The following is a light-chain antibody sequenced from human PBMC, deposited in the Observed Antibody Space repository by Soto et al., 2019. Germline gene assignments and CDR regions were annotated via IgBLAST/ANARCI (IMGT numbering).Light chain of an antibody. CDR1: QTISSW. J-gene: IGKJ1*01. Sequence: DIQMTQSPSTLYGSVGDRVTITCRASQTISSWLGWYQQKPGKAPKLLIYKASTLKSGVPSRFSGSGSGTEFTLTISSLQPDDFATYYCQQYNSYPWTFGQGTKVEIK. CDR3: QQYNSYPWT. V-gene: IGKV1-5*03. CDR2: KAS.